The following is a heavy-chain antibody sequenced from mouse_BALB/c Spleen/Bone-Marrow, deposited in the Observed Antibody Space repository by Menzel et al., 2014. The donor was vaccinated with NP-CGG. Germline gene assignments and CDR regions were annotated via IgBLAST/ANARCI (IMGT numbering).Heavy chain of an antibody. CDR2: IDPANVNT. D-gene: IGHD1-1*01. Sequence: EVQLQQSGAELVKPGASVKLSCTASGFNIKDTYMHWVKQRPEQGLEWIGRIDPANVNTKYDPKFQGKATITADTSSNTAYLQLSSLTSEDTAVYYCASYVYGYYFDYWGPGTTLTVSS. J-gene: IGHJ2*01. CDR3: ASYVYGYYFDY. V-gene: IGHV14-3*02. CDR1: GFNIKDTY.